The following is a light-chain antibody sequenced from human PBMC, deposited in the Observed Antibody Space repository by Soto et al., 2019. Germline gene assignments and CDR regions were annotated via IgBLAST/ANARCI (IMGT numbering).Light chain of an antibody. CDR3: QQYNNWPQT. CDR2: RTA. J-gene: IGKJ1*01. CDR1: QGIGSN. Sequence: EIVMTQSQATLSVSPGERATLSCRASQGIGSNLAWYQQKPGQAPRLLIYRTAIRDTGIPARFSGGGSRTEFTLTISSLQSEDFAFYYCQQYNNWPQTFGQGTKVEIK. V-gene: IGKV3-15*01.